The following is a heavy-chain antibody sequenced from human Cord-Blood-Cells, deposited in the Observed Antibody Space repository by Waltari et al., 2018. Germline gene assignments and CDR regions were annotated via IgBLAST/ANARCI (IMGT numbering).Heavy chain of an antibody. CDR1: GGSISSSSYY. V-gene: IGHV4-39*07. CDR3: ARSPTTVTSQFDY. D-gene: IGHD4-17*01. CDR2: ICYSGGT. J-gene: IGHJ4*02. Sequence: QLQLQESGPGLVKPSETLSLTCTVSGGSISSSSYYWGWIRQPPGKGLEWIGSICYSGGTYYTPSLKSRATRSVDTSKNQFALKLSSVTAADTAVYYCARSPTTVTSQFDYWGQGTLVTVSS.